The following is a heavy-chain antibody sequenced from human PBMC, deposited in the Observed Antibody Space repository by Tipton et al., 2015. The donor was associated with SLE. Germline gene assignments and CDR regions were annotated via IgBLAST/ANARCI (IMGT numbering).Heavy chain of an antibody. Sequence: LRLSCAVYGGSFSGYYWSWIRQHPRKGLEWIGYMFYGGSTYYNPSLKSRVTISVDTSKNQFSLKLSSVTAADTAVYYCEGSGSYSVDYWGQGTLVTVSS. CDR1: GGSFSGYY. V-gene: IGHV4-34*03. CDR2: MFYGGST. D-gene: IGHD1-26*01. J-gene: IGHJ4*02. CDR3: EGSGSYSVDY.